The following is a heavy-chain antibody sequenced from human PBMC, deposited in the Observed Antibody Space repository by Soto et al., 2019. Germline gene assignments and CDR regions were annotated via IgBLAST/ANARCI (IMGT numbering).Heavy chain of an antibody. J-gene: IGHJ4*02. CDR2: ISSSSSYI. D-gene: IGHD3-16*02. Sequence: GGSLRLSCAASGFSFSNYAMSWVRQAPGKGLAWVSSISSSSSYIYYADSVKGRFTISRDNAKNSLYLQMNSLRAEDTAVYYCARSPHTFGGVIVSGDYWGQGTLVTVLL. CDR1: GFSFSNYA. V-gene: IGHV3-21*01. CDR3: ARSPHTFGGVIVSGDY.